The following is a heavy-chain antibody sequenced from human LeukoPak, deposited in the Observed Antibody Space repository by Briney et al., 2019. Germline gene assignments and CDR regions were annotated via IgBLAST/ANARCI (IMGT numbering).Heavy chain of an antibody. CDR1: GGSFSGYY. V-gene: IGHV4-34*01. D-gene: IGHD3-3*01. Sequence: KPSETLSLTCAVYGGSFSGYYWSWIRQPPGKGLEWIGEINHSGSTNYNPSLKSRVTMSVDTSKNQFSLKLSSVTAADTAVYYCARVRLRFLEWLLPSYMDVWGKGTTVTVSS. CDR2: INHSGST. CDR3: ARVRLRFLEWLLPSYMDV. J-gene: IGHJ6*03.